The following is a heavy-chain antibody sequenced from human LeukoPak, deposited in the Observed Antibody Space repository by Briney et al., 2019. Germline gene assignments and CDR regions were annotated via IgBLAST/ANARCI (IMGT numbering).Heavy chain of an antibody. D-gene: IGHD2-15*01. CDR2: IYYSGNT. Sequence: SETLSLTCTVSGGSISSYYWNWIRQPPGKGLEWIGYIYYSGNTNYNPSLKSRVTISVDTSKNQFSLKLSSVTAADTAVYYCARVTLCGGSCYLPDYWGQGTLDTVSS. CDR1: GGSISSYY. J-gene: IGHJ4*02. CDR3: ARVTLCGGSCYLPDY. V-gene: IGHV4-59*01.